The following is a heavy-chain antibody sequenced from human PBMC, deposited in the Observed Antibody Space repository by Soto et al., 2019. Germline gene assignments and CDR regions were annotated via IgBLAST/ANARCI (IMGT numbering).Heavy chain of an antibody. Sequence: GGSLRLSCAASGFTFSSYDMHWVRQATGKGLEWVSAIGTAGDTYYPGSVKGRFTISRENAKNSLYLQMNSLRAGDTAVYYCARGGRDYYGSGSYSYYYMDVWGKGTTVTVSS. J-gene: IGHJ6*03. V-gene: IGHV3-13*01. CDR2: IGTAGDT. CDR3: ARGGRDYYGSGSYSYYYMDV. D-gene: IGHD3-10*01. CDR1: GFTFSSYD.